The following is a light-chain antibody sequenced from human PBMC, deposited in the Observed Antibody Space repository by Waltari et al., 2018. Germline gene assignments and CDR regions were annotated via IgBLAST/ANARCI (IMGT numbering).Light chain of an antibody. Sequence: EIVLTQSPATLSLSPGERATLSCRASQSVSSYLAWYQQKPGQAPRLLIYDASNRATGIPARFSGSGSGTDFTLTISRLEPEDSAVYFCHLYGSARTFGGGTK. V-gene: IGKV3-11*01. CDR1: QSVSSY. CDR3: HLYGSART. J-gene: IGKJ4*01. CDR2: DAS.